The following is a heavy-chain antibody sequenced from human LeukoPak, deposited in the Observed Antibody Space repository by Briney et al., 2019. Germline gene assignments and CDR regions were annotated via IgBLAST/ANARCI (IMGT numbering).Heavy chain of an antibody. CDR1: GFTFSSCS. D-gene: IGHD3-22*01. V-gene: IGHV3-48*04. J-gene: IGHJ1*01. CDR2: ISSSSSTI. Sequence: GGSLRLSCAASGFTFSSCSMNWVRQAPGKGLEWVSYISSSSSTIYYADSVKGRFTISRDNAKNSLYLQMNSLRAEDTAVYYCATYSSLNRREFQYWGQGTLLTVSS. CDR3: ATYSSLNRREFQY.